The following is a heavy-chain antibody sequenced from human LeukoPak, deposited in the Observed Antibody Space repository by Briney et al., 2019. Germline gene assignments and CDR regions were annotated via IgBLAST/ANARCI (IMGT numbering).Heavy chain of an antibody. CDR2: ISGSGGST. J-gene: IGHJ4*02. CDR1: GFTFSSYS. CDR3: ARGIIGGASFLDY. D-gene: IGHD1-26*01. Sequence: GGSLRLSCAASGFTFSSYSMDWVRQAPGKGLEWVSAISGSGGSTYYADSVKGRFTISRDNSKNTLYLQMNSLRAEDTAVYYCARGIIGGASFLDYWGQGTLVTVSS. V-gene: IGHV3-23*01.